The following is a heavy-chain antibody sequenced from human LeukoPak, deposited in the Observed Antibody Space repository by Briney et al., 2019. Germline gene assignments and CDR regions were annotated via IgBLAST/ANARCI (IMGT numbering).Heavy chain of an antibody. CDR3: ARWTTYCSGGSCLYFDY. D-gene: IGHD2-15*01. Sequence: SETLSLTRTVSGGSISSSSYYWGWIRQPPGKGLEWIGSIYYSGSTYYNPSLKSRVTISVDTSKNQFSLKLSSVTAADTAVYYCARWTTYCSGGSCLYFDYWGQGTLVTVSS. V-gene: IGHV4-39*01. J-gene: IGHJ4*02. CDR2: IYYSGST. CDR1: GGSISSSSYY.